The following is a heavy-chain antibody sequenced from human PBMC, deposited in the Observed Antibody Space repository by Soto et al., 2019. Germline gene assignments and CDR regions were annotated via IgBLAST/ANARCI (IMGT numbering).Heavy chain of an antibody. V-gene: IGHV3-30-3*01. CDR2: ISYDGSNK. CDR3: ARDLTYYYDSSGYSSPRY. J-gene: IGHJ4*02. Sequence: PGGSLRLSCAASGFTFSSYAMHWVRQAPGKGLGWVAVISYDGSNKYYADSVKGRFTISRDNSKNTLYLQMNSLRAEDTAVYYCARDLTYYYDSSGYSSPRYWGQGTLVTVSS. D-gene: IGHD3-22*01. CDR1: GFTFSSYA.